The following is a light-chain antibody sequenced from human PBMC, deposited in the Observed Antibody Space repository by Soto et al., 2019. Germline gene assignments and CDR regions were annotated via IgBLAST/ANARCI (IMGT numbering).Light chain of an antibody. V-gene: IGKV1-5*01. CDR1: HSISSY. J-gene: IGKJ1*01. CDR2: DAS. CDR3: QQYNSYPWT. Sequence: TQLTQSPSSLAASVGARLTISCMVSHSISSYLNWYQQKPGKAPKFLIYDASSLESGVPARFSGSGSGTEFTLTIGSLQADDVATYYSQQYNSYPWTFGQGTKVDIK.